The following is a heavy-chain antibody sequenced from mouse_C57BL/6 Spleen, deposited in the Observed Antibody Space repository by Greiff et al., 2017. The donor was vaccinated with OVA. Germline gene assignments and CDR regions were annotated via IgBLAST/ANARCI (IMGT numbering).Heavy chain of an antibody. CDR2: IYPSDSET. CDR1: GYTFTSYW. D-gene: IGHD1-1*01. J-gene: IGHJ2*01. V-gene: IGHV1-61*01. Sequence: VQLQQPGAELVRPGSSVKLSCKASGYTFTSYWMDWVKQRPGQGLEWIGNIYPSDSETHYNQKFKDKATLTVDKSSSTAYMQLSSLTSEDSAVYDCARGIGSSLDYWGQGTTLTVSS. CDR3: ARGIGSSLDY.